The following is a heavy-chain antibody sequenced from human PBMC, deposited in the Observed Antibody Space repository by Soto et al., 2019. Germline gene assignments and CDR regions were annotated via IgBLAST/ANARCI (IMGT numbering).Heavy chain of an antibody. D-gene: IGHD5-18*01. V-gene: IGHV4-59*01. Sequence: PSETLSLTCTVSGGSISSYYWSWIRQPPGKGLEWIGYIYYSGSTNYNPSHKSRVTISVDTSKNQFSLKLSSVTAADTAVYYCARVTRDGYSYGSTTYYYYGMDVWGQGTTVTVSS. CDR1: GGSISSYY. CDR3: ARVTRDGYSYGSTTYYYYGMDV. CDR2: IYYSGST. J-gene: IGHJ6*02.